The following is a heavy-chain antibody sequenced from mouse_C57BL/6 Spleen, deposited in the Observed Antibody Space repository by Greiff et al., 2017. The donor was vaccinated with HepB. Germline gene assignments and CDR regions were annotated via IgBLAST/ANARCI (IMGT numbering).Heavy chain of an antibody. V-gene: IGHV1-55*01. CDR3: AREGGNRDYMDY. D-gene: IGHD2-1*01. J-gene: IGHJ2*01. CDR2: IYPGSGST. CDR1: GYTFTSYW. Sequence: VQLQQPGAELVKPGASVKMSCKASGYTFTSYWITWVKQRPGQGLEWIGDIYPGSGSTNYNEKFKSKATLTVDTSSSTAYMQLSSLTSEDSAVYYCAREGGNRDYMDYWGQGTTLTVSS.